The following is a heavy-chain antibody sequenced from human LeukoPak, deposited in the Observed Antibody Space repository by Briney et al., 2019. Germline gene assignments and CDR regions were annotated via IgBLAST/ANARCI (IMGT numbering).Heavy chain of an antibody. CDR3: AREGNSGYDWNY. V-gene: IGHV3-33*01. D-gene: IGHD5-12*01. J-gene: IGHJ4*02. CDR2: IWYDGSNK. CDR1: GFTFSSYG. Sequence: GKSMRLSCAASGFTFSSYGMHWVRQCPGKGLEWVAVIWYDGSNKHYADSVKGRFTISRDNSKNTLYLQINSLRAEDTAVYYCAREGNSGYDWNYWGKGTLVTVTA.